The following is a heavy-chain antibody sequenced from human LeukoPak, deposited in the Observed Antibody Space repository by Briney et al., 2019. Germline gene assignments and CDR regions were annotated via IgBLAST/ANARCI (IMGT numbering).Heavy chain of an antibody. CDR2: ITICGDYI. Sequence: PGVSLRLSCSASGFTFNTFNLNAVRQSPGPGLEWVSSITICGDYISYADSVKGPSTTSRDNANNSPSLQLNSLRVQHTPLYYCARGHYDLLAASYKWTPDYSGQGTPVPASS. V-gene: IGHV3-21*01. D-gene: IGHD3-9*01. CDR3: ARGHYDLLAASYKWTPDY. CDR1: GFTFNTFN. J-gene: IGHJ4*02.